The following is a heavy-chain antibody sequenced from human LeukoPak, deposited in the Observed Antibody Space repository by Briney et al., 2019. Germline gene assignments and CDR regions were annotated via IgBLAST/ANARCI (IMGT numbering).Heavy chain of an antibody. CDR1: GYTFTGYY. CDR2: INPNSGGT. D-gene: IGHD3-3*01. Sequence: ASVEVSCKASGYTFTGYYMHWVRQAPGQGLEWMGWINPNSGGTNYAQKFQGRVTMTRDTSISTAYMELSRLRSDDTAVYYCARARIWSGPDAFDIWGQGTMVTVSS. V-gene: IGHV1-2*02. CDR3: ARARIWSGPDAFDI. J-gene: IGHJ3*02.